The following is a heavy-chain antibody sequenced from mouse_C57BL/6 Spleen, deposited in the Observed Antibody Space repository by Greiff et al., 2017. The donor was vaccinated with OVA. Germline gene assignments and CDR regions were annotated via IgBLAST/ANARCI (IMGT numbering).Heavy chain of an antibody. CDR2: ISSGSSTI. J-gene: IGHJ2*01. V-gene: IGHV5-17*01. Sequence: DVMLVESGGGLVKPGGSLKLSCAASGFTFSDYGMHWVRQAPEKGLEWVAYISSGSSTIYYADTVKGRFTISRDNAKNTLFLQMTSLRSEDTAMYYCARKTGGSFDYWGQGTTLTVSS. CDR3: ARKTGGSFDY. D-gene: IGHD4-1*01. CDR1: GFTFSDYG.